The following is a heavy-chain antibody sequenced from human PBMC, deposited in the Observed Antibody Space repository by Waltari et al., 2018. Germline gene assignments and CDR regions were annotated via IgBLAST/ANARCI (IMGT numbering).Heavy chain of an antibody. V-gene: IGHV2-5*02. CDR1: GFSLTESGVG. CDR2: LYWDGVE. D-gene: IGHD2-15*01. Sequence: QITLKESGPTLMKPTQTLTLTCTFSGFSLTESGVGVGWIRQPPGKALEWLALLYWDGVERYRPSLRSRLTITKDTSKNQVVLTMTNMDTVDTDTYYCAHRRDAGSPFNHYFDYWGQGSLVSVSS. CDR3: AHRRDAGSPFNHYFDY. J-gene: IGHJ4*02.